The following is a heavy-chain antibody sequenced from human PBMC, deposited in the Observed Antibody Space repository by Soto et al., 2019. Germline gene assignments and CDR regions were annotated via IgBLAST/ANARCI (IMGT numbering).Heavy chain of an antibody. J-gene: IGHJ4*02. D-gene: IGHD5-18*01. Sequence: EVQLVESGGGLIPHGGSLRLSCAASGFLVNSAYMTWVRQAPGKGLEWLSTINSDCSTRYAESVKGRFTISRDNSKNRLDLQMNSLRAEDTAMYYCARSGYSFAWGYWGQGTLVIVT. CDR3: ARSGYSFAWGY. CDR1: GFLVNSAY. CDR2: INSDCST. V-gene: IGHV3-53*01.